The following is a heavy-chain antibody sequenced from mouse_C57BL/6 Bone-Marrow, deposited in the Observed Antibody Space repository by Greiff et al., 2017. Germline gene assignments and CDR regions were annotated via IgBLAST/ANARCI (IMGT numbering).Heavy chain of an antibody. D-gene: IGHD2-5*01. CDR2: INPNNGGT. V-gene: IGHV1-26*01. Sequence: VQLQQSGPELVKPGASVKISCKASGYTFTDYYMNWVKQSHGQSLEWIGDINPNNGGTSYNQKFKGKATLTVDKSTSTAYMELRSLTSKDSAVYYCARGGPTIVTTRYYFDYWGQGTTLTVSS. CDR1: GYTFTDYY. CDR3: ARGGPTIVTTRYYFDY. J-gene: IGHJ2*01.